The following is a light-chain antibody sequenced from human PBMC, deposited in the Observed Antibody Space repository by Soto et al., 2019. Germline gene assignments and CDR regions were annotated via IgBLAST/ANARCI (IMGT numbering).Light chain of an antibody. V-gene: IGKV3-20*01. J-gene: IGKJ1*01. CDR2: GAS. CDR1: QSVSNNY. Sequence: EILLTPFPGTLSLSSGERATGSCRASQSVSNNYLAWYQQKPGQAPRLLIYGASNRATGIPDRFSGSGSGTDFTLTISRLEPEDFAVYYCQQYGSSGTFGQGTKVDIK. CDR3: QQYGSSGT.